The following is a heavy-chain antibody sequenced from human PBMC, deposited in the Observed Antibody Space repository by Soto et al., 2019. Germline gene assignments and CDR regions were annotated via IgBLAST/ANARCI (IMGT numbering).Heavy chain of an antibody. D-gene: IGHD1-7*01. V-gene: IGHV1-46*02. CDR3: ARDLVPIWNYVGLAPGAQHWFDP. CDR2: ITPSSGST. J-gene: IGHJ5*02. CDR1: GYTFNNYF. Sequence: QVQLVQSGADVRKPGASVKVSCKASGYTFNNYFMHWVRQAPAQGLEWMGVITPSSGSTTYAQRFQGRLTMTRDTSTSTVYMELRSLRSEDTAVYFCARDLVPIWNYVGLAPGAQHWFDPWGQGTLVTVSS.